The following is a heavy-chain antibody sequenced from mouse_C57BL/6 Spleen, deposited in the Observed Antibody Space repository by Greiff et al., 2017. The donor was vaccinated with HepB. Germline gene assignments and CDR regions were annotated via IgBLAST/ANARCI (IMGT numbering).Heavy chain of an antibody. J-gene: IGHJ1*03. Sequence: QVQLQQSGAELARPGASVKLSCKASGYTFTSYGISWVKQRTGQGLEWIGEIYPRSGNTYYNEKFKGKATLTADKSSSTAYMELRSLTSEDSAVYFCASVYYGSSYRYFDVWGTGTTVTVSS. D-gene: IGHD1-1*01. CDR1: GYTFTSYG. CDR3: ASVYYGSSYRYFDV. V-gene: IGHV1-81*01. CDR2: IYPRSGNT.